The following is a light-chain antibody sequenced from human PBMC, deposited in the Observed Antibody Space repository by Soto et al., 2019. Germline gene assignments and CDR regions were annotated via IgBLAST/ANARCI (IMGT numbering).Light chain of an antibody. V-gene: IGKV3-20*01. CDR1: QSISDT. CDR3: QQYGSSRGA. J-gene: IGKJ1*01. Sequence: EIVLTQSPATLSVSPGGRATLSCRASQSISDTLARYQQKPGQAPRLLIYGASSRATGIPDRFSGSGSGTDFTLTISRLEPEDFAVYYCQQYGSSRGAFGQGTKVDIK. CDR2: GAS.